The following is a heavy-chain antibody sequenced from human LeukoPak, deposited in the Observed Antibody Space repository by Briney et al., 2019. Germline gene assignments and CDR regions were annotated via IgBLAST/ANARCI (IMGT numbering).Heavy chain of an antibody. Sequence: ASVKVSCKASGYTFTSYDINWVRQATGQGLEWTGWMNPNSGNTGYAQKFQGRVTMTRNTSISTAYMELSSLRSEDTAVYYCARIPSMVRGVIPYGMDVWGQGTTLTVSS. J-gene: IGHJ6*02. D-gene: IGHD3-10*01. CDR2: MNPNSGNT. CDR1: GYTFTSYD. V-gene: IGHV1-8*01. CDR3: ARIPSMVRGVIPYGMDV.